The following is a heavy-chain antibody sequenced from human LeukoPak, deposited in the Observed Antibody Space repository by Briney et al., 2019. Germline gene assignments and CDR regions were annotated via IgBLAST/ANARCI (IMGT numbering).Heavy chain of an antibody. CDR3: ASIPYSRFDY. V-gene: IGHV4-59*01. D-gene: IGHD6-13*01. Sequence: SETLSLTCTVSGGSISTYYWNWIRQPPGKGLEWIGYIYHSGSTNYNPSLQSRVTISVDTSKNQFSLNLNSVTAADTAVYYCASIPYSRFDYWGQGTLVTVSS. J-gene: IGHJ4*02. CDR2: IYHSGST. CDR1: GGSISTYY.